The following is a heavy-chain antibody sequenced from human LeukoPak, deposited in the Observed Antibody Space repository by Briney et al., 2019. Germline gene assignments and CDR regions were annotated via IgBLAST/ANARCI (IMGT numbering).Heavy chain of an antibody. D-gene: IGHD6-6*01. V-gene: IGHV3-21*06. Sequence: GGSLRLSCAASGFTFSSYSMNWVRQAPGKGLEWVSSISSSSSYIYHADSVKGRFTISRDNAKNSLYLQMNSLRAEDTGVYYCARVSSSGVFRAFDIWGQGTMVTVSS. CDR2: ISSSSSYI. CDR1: GFTFSSYS. J-gene: IGHJ3*02. CDR3: ARVSSSGVFRAFDI.